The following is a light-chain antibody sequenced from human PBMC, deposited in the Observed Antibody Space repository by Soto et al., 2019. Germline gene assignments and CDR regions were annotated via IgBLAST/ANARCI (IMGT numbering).Light chain of an antibody. CDR3: QQSYSTRWT. J-gene: IGKJ1*01. CDR1: QSISSY. Sequence: DIQMTQSPSSLSASVGDRVTITCRASQSISSYLNWYQQKPGKAPKLLIYAASSLQSGVPSRFIGSRSGTDFTLTIRSLQPEDFATYYCQQSYSTRWTFGQGTKVEIK. CDR2: AAS. V-gene: IGKV1-39*01.